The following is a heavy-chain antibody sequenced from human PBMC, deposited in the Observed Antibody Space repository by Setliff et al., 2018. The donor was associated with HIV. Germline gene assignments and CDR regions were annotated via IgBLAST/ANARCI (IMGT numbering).Heavy chain of an antibody. CDR1: GYTFTNYY. J-gene: IGHJ5*02. Sequence: ASVKVSCKASGYTFTNYYMHWVRQAPGQGLEWMGWINPNSGGTNYAQKLQDRLTMTTDTSTTTASMELRSLRSDDTAVYYCVRGHCNSDKCWYTWFDPWGQGTLVTVSS. CDR2: INPNSGGT. D-gene: IGHD2-2*01. V-gene: IGHV1-2*02. CDR3: VRGHCNSDKCWYTWFDP.